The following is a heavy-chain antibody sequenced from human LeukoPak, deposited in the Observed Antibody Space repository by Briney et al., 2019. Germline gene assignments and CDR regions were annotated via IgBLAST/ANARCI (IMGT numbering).Heavy chain of an antibody. D-gene: IGHD3-3*01. V-gene: IGHV3-23*01. CDR2: TSGSGGST. Sequence: GGSLRLSCAASGFTFSNYAMSWVRQAPGKGLECVSATSGSGGSTDYADSVKGRFTISRDNSKNTLYLQMNSLRAEDTAVYYCAISSSGDNGYYYGMDVWGQGTTVTVSS. CDR3: AISSSGDNGYYYGMDV. J-gene: IGHJ6*02. CDR1: GFTFSNYA.